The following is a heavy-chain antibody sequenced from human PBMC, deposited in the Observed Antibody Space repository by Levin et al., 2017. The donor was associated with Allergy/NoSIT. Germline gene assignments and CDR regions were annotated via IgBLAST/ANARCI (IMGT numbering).Heavy chain of an antibody. Sequence: ASVKVSCKASGYTFTSYDINWVRQATGQGLEWMGWMNPNSGNTGYAQKFQGRVTMTRNTSISTAYMELSSLRSEDTAVYYCARTITIFGVVIDAFDIWGQGTMVTVSS. CDR2: MNPNSGNT. D-gene: IGHD3-3*01. J-gene: IGHJ3*02. CDR3: ARTITIFGVVIDAFDI. CDR1: GYTFTSYD. V-gene: IGHV1-8*01.